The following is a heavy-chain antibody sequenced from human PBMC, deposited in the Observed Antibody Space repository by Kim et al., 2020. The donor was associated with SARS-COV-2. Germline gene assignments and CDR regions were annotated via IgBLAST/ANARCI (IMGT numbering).Heavy chain of an antibody. CDR1: GYTLTELS. V-gene: IGHV1-24*01. Sequence: ASVKVSCKVSGYTLTELSMHWVRQAPGKGLEWMGGFDPEDGETIYAQKFHGRVTMTEDTSTDTAYMELSSLRSEDTAVYYCATSPGVWGGYSANWVDPWGQGTLVTVSS. CDR2: FDPEDGET. J-gene: IGHJ5*02. CDR3: ATSPGVWGGYSANWVDP. D-gene: IGHD3-3*01.